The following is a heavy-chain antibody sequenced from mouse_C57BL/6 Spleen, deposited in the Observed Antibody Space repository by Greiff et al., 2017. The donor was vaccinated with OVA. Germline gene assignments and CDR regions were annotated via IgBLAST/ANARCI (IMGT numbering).Heavy chain of an antibody. CDR1: GYSITSGYY. CDR2: ISYDGSN. J-gene: IGHJ4*01. V-gene: IGHV3-6*01. Sequence: ESGPGLVKPSQSLSLTCSVTGYSITSGYYWNWIRQFPGNKLEWMGYISYDGSNNFNPSLKNRISITRDTSKNQFFLKLNSVTTEDTATYYCARDYGSNAMDYWGQGTSVTVSS. D-gene: IGHD1-1*01. CDR3: ARDYGSNAMDY.